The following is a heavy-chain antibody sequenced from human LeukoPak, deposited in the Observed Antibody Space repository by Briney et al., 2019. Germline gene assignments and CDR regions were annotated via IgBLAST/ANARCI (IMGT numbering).Heavy chain of an antibody. D-gene: IGHD1-26*01. CDR1: GFTFDDYG. V-gene: IGHV3-20*04. Sequence: GGSLRLSXAASGFTFDDYGMSWVRQGPGKGLEWVSGINWNGGNTGYADSVKGRFTIFRDNAKNSLYLEMDSLRVEDTALYYCARTSDGNWFDPWGQRTLVTVSS. CDR2: INWNGGNT. CDR3: ARTSDGNWFDP. J-gene: IGHJ5*02.